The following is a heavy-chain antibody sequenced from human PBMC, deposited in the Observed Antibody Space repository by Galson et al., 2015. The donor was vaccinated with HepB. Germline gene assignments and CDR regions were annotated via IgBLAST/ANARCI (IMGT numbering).Heavy chain of an antibody. J-gene: IGHJ4*02. CDR1: GGTFSSYA. CDR3: ARDSPTTGDPDY. CDR2: IIPILGIA. D-gene: IGHD7-27*01. V-gene: IGHV1-69*04. Sequence: SVKVSCKASGGTFSSYAISWVRQAPGQGLEWMGRIIPILGIANYAQKFQGRVTITADKSTSTAYMELSSLRSEDTAVYYCARDSPTTGDPDYWGQGTLVTASS.